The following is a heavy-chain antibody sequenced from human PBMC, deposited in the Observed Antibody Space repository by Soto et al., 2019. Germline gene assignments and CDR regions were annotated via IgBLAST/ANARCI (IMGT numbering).Heavy chain of an antibody. J-gene: IGHJ2*01. V-gene: IGHV3-23*01. D-gene: IGHD3-10*01. CDR2: ISGSGGST. Sequence: VQLLESGGGLVQPGGSLRLSCAASGFTFSSYAMSWVRQAPGKGLEWVSAISGSGGSTYYADSVKGRFTISRDNSKNTLYLQMNSLRAEDTAVYYCAKDLGYGSGSPQDWYFDLWGRGTLVTVSS. CDR1: GFTFSSYA. CDR3: AKDLGYGSGSPQDWYFDL.